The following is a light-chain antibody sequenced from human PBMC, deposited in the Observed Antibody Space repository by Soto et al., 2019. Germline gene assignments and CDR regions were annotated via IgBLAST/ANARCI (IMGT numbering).Light chain of an antibody. CDR1: SRDVGGYNY. J-gene: IGLJ1*01. CDR3: SSYTSSSTLV. Sequence: QSVLTQPASVSGSPGPSITISCTGTSRDVGGYNYVSWYHQHPGKAPKLMIYDVSNRPSGGSNRFSGSKSGNTASLTLSGXXXXXEADYYCSSYTSSSTLVFGTGTKLTVL. V-gene: IGLV2-14*01. CDR2: DVS.